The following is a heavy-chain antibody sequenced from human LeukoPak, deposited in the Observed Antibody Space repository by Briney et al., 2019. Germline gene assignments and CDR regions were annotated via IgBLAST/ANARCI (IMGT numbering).Heavy chain of an antibody. CDR1: GYTFTGYY. D-gene: IGHD5-12*01. J-gene: IGHJ4*02. Sequence: GASVKVSCKASGYTFTGYYMHWVRQDPGQGLEWMGWINPNSGGTNYAQKFQGRVTMTRDTSISTAYMELSRLRSDDTAVYYCARRLRGYSGYDEVGYWGQGTLVTVSS. CDR2: INPNSGGT. V-gene: IGHV1-2*02. CDR3: ARRLRGYSGYDEVGY.